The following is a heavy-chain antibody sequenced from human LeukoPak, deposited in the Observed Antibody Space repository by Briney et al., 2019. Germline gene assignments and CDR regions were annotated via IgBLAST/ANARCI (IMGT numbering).Heavy chain of an antibody. V-gene: IGHV7-4-1*02. CDR2: INTNTGNP. CDR1: GYTFTSYG. CDR3: ARGRGSSARLGYYFYYIDV. D-gene: IGHD1-26*01. J-gene: IGHJ6*03. Sequence: GASVKVSCKASGYTFTSYGIHWVRQAPGQGLEWMGWINTNTGNPTYPQGFTGRFVFSLETSVSTSYLQISSLKAEDTAVYYCARGRGSSARLGYYFYYIDVWGKGTTVTVSS.